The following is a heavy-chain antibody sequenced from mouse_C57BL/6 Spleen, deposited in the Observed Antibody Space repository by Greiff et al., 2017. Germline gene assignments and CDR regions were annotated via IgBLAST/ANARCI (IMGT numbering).Heavy chain of an antibody. CDR1: GYSFTSYY. J-gene: IGHJ4*01. CDR3: ARRDYYGSISYYAMDY. D-gene: IGHD1-1*01. CDR2: IFPGSGNT. V-gene: IGHV1-66*01. Sequence: QVQLQQSGPELVKPGASVKISCKASGYSFTSYYIHWVNQRPGQGLEWIGWIFPGSGNTKYNEKFKGKATLTADTSSSTSYMQLRSLTSEDSAVYDCARRDYYGSISYYAMDYWGQGTSVTVSS.